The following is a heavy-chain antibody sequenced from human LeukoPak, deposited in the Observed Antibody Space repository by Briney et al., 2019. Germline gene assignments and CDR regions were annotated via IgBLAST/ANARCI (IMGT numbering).Heavy chain of an antibody. CDR3: AKRVEYSSSSGGYFDY. V-gene: IGHV3-23*01. Sequence: GGSLRLSCAASGFTFSSYGMSWVRQAPGKGLEGVSAISDSGGSRYYGDSVKGRLTISRDNSKKTLYLQMNSLRAEDTAVYYCAKRVEYSSSSGGYFDYWGQGTLVTVSS. J-gene: IGHJ4*02. D-gene: IGHD6-6*01. CDR2: ISDSGGSR. CDR1: GFTFSSYG.